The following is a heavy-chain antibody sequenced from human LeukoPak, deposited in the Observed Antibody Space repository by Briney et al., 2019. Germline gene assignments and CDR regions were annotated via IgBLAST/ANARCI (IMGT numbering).Heavy chain of an antibody. D-gene: IGHD1-26*01. CDR1: GYSFTTYW. CDR2: IFPGDSDT. Sequence: GESLKISCQGSGYSFTTYWIGWVRPMPGKGLEWMGIIFPGDSDTIYSPSFQGEVTISADKSISTAYLQWSSLKASDTAMYYCARGAIVGATYYYYYYMDVWGKGTTVTVSS. J-gene: IGHJ6*03. V-gene: IGHV5-51*01. CDR3: ARGAIVGATYYYYYYMDV.